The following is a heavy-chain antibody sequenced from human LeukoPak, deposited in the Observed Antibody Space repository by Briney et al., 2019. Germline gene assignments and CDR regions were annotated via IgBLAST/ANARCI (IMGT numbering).Heavy chain of an antibody. CDR1: GYSISSGYY. CDR2: IYHSGIT. CDR3: ARLRGYFDY. J-gene: IGHJ4*02. V-gene: IGHV4-38-2*01. Sequence: SETLSFTCAVAGYSISSGYYWGWIRQPPGKGLEWIGSIYHSGITYYNPSLKSRVTISVDTSKNQFSLKLSSVTAADTAVYYCARLRGYFDYWGQGTLVTVSS.